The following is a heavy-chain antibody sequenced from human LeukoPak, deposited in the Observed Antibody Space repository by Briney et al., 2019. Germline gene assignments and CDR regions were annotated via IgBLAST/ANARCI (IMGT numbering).Heavy chain of an antibody. J-gene: IGHJ4*02. CDR1: GFTFSDHY. D-gene: IGHD1-14*01. CDR2: MSSSGSTI. V-gene: IGHV3-11*01. CDR3: ARENGTLDY. Sequence: PGGSLTLSCAASGFTFSDHYMSWIRHAPRKGLEWVSYMSSSGSTIYYADSVKGRYTISRDNAKNSLYLQMNILRAEDTAVDYCARENGTLDYCGQGTLVTVS.